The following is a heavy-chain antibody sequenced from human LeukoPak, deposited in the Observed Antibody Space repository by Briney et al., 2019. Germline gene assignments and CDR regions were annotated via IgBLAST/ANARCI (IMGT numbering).Heavy chain of an antibody. J-gene: IGHJ4*02. CDR3: ANYRMIRGVILDY. V-gene: IGHV4-39*07. CDR1: SGSISTSNYY. D-gene: IGHD3-10*01. Sequence: PSETLSLTCTVSSGSISTSNYYWGWVRQPPGKALEWIGNIFYSGSTYYSPSLKSRVTISLDTSRNQFSLKLSSVTAADTAVYYCANYRMIRGVILDYWGQGILVTVSS. CDR2: IFYSGST.